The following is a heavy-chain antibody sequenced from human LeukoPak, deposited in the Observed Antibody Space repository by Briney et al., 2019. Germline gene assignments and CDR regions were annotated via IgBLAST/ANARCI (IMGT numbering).Heavy chain of an antibody. V-gene: IGHV3-15*01. Sequence: GGSLRLSCAASGFTFSNAWMSWVRQAPGKGLEWVGRIKSKTDGGTTDYAAPVKGRFTISRDDSKNTLYLQMNSLKTEDTAVYYCTRENADVSSWLDYWGQGTLVTVSS. CDR2: IKSKTDGGTT. CDR1: GFTFSNAW. D-gene: IGHD6-13*01. CDR3: TRENADVSSWLDY. J-gene: IGHJ4*02.